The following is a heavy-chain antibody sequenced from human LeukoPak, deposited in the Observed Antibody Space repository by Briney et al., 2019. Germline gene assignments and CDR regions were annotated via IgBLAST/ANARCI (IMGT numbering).Heavy chain of an antibody. CDR1: GFTLNRHA. CDR3: ARGPVAVAGLYFDY. CDR2: IYSGGST. D-gene: IGHD6-19*01. J-gene: IGHJ4*02. V-gene: IGHV3-66*01. Sequence: GRSLRLSCAASGFTLNRHAMNWVRQDPGKGLEWVSVIYSGGSTYYADSVKGSFTISRDNSKNTLYLQMNSLRAEDTAVYYCARGPVAVAGLYFDYWGQGSLVTVSS.